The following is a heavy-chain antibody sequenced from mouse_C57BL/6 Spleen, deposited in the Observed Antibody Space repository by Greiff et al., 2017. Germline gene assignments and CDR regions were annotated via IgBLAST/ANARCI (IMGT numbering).Heavy chain of an antibody. V-gene: IGHV5-17*01. Sequence: EVQGVESGGGLVKPGGSLKLSCAASGFTFSDYGMHWVRQAPEQGLEWVAYISSGSSTIYYADTVKGRFTISRDNAKNTLFLQMTSLRSEDTAMYYCARLYDYDRGDGFDYWGQGTTLTVSS. CDR2: ISSGSSTI. CDR1: GFTFSDYG. D-gene: IGHD2-4*01. CDR3: ARLYDYDRGDGFDY. J-gene: IGHJ2*01.